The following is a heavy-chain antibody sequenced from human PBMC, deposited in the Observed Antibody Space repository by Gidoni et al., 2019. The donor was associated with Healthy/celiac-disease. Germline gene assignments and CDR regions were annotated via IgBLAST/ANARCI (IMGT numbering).Heavy chain of an antibody. CDR1: GGSVSSGSYY. V-gene: IGHV4-61*01. CDR2: IYYSGST. J-gene: IGHJ4*02. D-gene: IGHD3-10*01. Sequence: QVQLQESGPGLVKPSETLSLTCTVSGGSVSSGSYYWSWIRQPPGKGLEWIGYIYYSGSTNYNPSLKSRVTISVDTSKNQFSRKLSSVTAADTAVYYCARTMVRGVIITAPDYFDYWGQGTLVTVSS. CDR3: ARTMVRGVIITAPDYFDY.